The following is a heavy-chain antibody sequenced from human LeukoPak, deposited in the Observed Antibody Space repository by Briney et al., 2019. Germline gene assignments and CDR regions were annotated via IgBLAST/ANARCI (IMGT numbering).Heavy chain of an antibody. CDR3: ARDPIAAAGKFDY. Sequence: PGGSLRLSCAASGFTFSSYAMHWVRQAPGKELEWVAVISYDGSNKYYADSVKGRFTISRDNSKNTLYLQMNSLRAEDTAVYYCARDPIAAAGKFDYWGQGTLVTVSS. D-gene: IGHD6-13*01. CDR2: ISYDGSNK. CDR1: GFTFSSYA. J-gene: IGHJ4*02. V-gene: IGHV3-30*04.